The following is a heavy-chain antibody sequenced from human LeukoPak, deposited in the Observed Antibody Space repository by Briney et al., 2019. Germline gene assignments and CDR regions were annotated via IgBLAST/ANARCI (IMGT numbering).Heavy chain of an antibody. V-gene: IGHV4-59*08. CDR3: ARLGGNWNSPGRDY. CDR1: GGSINGYS. CDR2: ISYTGTT. D-gene: IGHD3-10*01. J-gene: IGHJ4*02. Sequence: KASETQSLTCSVSGGSINGYSWTWIRQPPGMRLEWVGHISYTGTTNYNPSLTTRVAISVDTSKNQFSLKLTSVTAADTGMYFCARLGGNWNSPGRDYWGQGTLVTVSS.